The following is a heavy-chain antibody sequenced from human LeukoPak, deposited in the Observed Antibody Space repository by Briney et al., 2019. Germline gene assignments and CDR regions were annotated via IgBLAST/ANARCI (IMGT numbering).Heavy chain of an antibody. V-gene: IGHV3-66*02. CDR2: IYSGGST. D-gene: IGHD1-26*01. J-gene: IGHJ5*02. CDR1: GFTVSSNY. Sequence: PGGSLRLSCAASGFTVSSNYMSWVRQAPGKRLEWVSVIYSGGSTYYADSVKGRFTISRDNSKNTLYLQMNSLRAEDTAVYYCAREARGAFDPWGQGTLVTVSS. CDR3: AREARGAFDP.